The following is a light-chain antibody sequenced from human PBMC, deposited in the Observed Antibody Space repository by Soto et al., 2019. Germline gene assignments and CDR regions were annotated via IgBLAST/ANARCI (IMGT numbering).Light chain of an antibody. CDR3: QQYNNWPPMIT. CDR1: QSASSN. CDR2: LAS. J-gene: IGKJ5*01. Sequence: DIGVTQSPATLSVSPGERATLSYRASQSASSNLAWFQQKHDQAPGRLIYLASTGATGSAPRFSGSGSGSEYTLTLSSLQSEDFAVYSCQQYNNWPPMITCGQGTLLE. V-gene: IGKV3-15*01.